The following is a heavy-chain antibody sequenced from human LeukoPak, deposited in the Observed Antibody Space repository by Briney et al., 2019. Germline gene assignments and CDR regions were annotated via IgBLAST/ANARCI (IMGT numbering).Heavy chain of an antibody. V-gene: IGHV1-69*13. J-gene: IGHJ4*02. CDR3: ARGPARSIAARCFFDY. D-gene: IGHD6-6*01. CDR2: IIPIFGTA. CDR1: GGTFSSYA. Sequence: SVKVSCEASGGTFSSYAISWVRQAPGQGLEWMGGIIPIFGTANYAQKFQGRVTITADESTGTAYMELSSLRSEDTAVYYCARGPARSIAARCFFDYWGQGTLVTVSS.